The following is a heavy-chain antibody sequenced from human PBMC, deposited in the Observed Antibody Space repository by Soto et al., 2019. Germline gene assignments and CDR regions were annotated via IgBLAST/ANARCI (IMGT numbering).Heavy chain of an antibody. CDR1: GYTFIGYY. CDR2: INPNSGGT. D-gene: IGHD3-9*01. V-gene: IGHV1-2*02. J-gene: IGHJ3*02. Sequence: QVLLVQSGAEVKKPGASVKVSCKASGYTFIGYYMHWVRQAPGQGLEWMGWINPNSGGTNYAQKFQGRVTMTRDTSIKTAYMDLSRLRTDDTAVYYCARDAHYDILTGYSRNAFEIWGRDPMVTVSS. CDR3: ARDAHYDILTGYSRNAFEI.